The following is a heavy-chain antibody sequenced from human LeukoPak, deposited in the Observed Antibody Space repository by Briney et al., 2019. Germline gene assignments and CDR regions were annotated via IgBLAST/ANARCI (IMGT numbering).Heavy chain of an antibody. CDR2: IYPGDSDA. J-gene: IGHJ5*02. CDR1: GYSFTNYW. D-gene: IGHD1-14*01. CDR3: ARHPDTHWFDP. V-gene: IGHV5-51*01. Sequence: GESLKISCKASGYSFTNYWIGWVRQMPGKGLEWMGIIYPGDSDARYSPSFQGQVTISADKSITTAYLQWNSLKAPDTAMYYCARHPDTHWFDPWGQGTLVTVSS.